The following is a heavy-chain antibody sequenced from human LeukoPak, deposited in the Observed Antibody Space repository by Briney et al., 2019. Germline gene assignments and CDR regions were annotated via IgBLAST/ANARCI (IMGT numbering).Heavy chain of an antibody. J-gene: IGHJ4*02. CDR2: IIPIFGTA. D-gene: IGHD3-10*01. CDR3: ARDGLWFGELLYGGFDY. CDR1: GGTFTSYA. V-gene: IGHV1-69*01. Sequence: SVKVSCKASGGTFTSYAISWVRQAPGQGLEWMGGIIPIFGTANYAQKFQGRVTITADESTSTAYMELSSLRSEDTAVYYCARDGLWFGELLYGGFDYWGQGTLVTVSS.